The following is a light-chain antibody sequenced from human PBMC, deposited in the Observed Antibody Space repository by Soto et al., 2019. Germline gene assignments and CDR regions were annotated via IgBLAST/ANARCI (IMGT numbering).Light chain of an antibody. Sequence: DIQLTQSPSFLSASVGDRFTITFLASQGISTYLAWYQQKPGKAPKLLIYAASTLQSGVPLSFSGSGSGTSFTLTISSLQPEDFATYYCQQLLSYPITFGQGTRLEIK. CDR1: QGISTY. V-gene: IGKV1-9*01. J-gene: IGKJ5*01. CDR2: AAS. CDR3: QQLLSYPIT.